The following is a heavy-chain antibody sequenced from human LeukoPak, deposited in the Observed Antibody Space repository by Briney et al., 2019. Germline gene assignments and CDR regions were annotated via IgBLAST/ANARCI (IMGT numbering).Heavy chain of an antibody. J-gene: IGHJ6*03. D-gene: IGHD3-22*01. CDR3: ARVGTMIVDEVIPWFEGYYYMDV. V-gene: IGHV3-11*04. CDR2: ISSSGSTI. CDR1: GFTFSDYY. Sequence: GGSLRLSCAASGFTFSDYYMSWIRQAPGEGLEWVSYISSSGSTIYYADSVKGRFTISRDNAKNSLYLQMNSLRAEDTAVYYCARVGTMIVDEVIPWFEGYYYMDVWGKGTTVTVSS.